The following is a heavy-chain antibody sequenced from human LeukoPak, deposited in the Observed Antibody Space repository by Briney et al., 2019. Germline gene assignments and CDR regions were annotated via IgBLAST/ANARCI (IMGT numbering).Heavy chain of an antibody. CDR1: GFTFSSYW. CDR2: INSDGSST. V-gene: IGHV3-74*01. CDR3: AREASSGWYSTPLDY. D-gene: IGHD6-19*01. Sequence: GGSLRLSCAASGFTFSSYWMHWVRQAPGKGLVWVSRINSDGSSTSYADSVKGRFTISRDNAKNTLYLQMNSLRAEDTAVYYCAREASSGWYSTPLDYWGQGTLVTVSS. J-gene: IGHJ4*02.